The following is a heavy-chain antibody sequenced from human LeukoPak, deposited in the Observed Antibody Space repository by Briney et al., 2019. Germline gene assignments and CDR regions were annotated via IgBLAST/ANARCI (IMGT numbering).Heavy chain of an antibody. CDR3: ARDGVDTAMPSYYYYGMDV. V-gene: IGHV3-33*01. CDR2: IWYDGSNK. CDR1: GFTFSSYG. D-gene: IGHD5-18*01. J-gene: IGHJ6*02. Sequence: GGSLRLSCAASGFTFSSYGMHWVRQAPGKGLEWVAVIWYDGSNKYYADSVKGRFTISRDNSKNTLYLQMNSLRAEDTAVYYCARDGVDTAMPSYYYYGMDVWGQGTTVTVSS.